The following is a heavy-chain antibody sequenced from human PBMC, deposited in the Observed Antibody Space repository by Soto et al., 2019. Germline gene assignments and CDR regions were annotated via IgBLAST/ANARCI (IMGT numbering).Heavy chain of an antibody. V-gene: IGHV5-10-1*01. CDR2: IDPSDSYT. CDR1: GYSFTSYW. D-gene: IGHD3-22*01. J-gene: IGHJ3*02. CDR3: ARPHYDSSGYSDLAAFDI. Sequence: DSLTISGKGSGYSFTSYWISWVRQMPGKGLEWMGRIDPSDSYTNYSPSFQGHVTISADKSISTAYLQWSSLKASDTAMYYCARPHYDSSGYSDLAAFDIWGQGTMVTVSS.